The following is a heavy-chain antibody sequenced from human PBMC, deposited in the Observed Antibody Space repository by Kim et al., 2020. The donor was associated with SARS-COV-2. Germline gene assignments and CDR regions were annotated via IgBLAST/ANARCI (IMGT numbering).Heavy chain of an antibody. D-gene: IGHD4-4*01. V-gene: IGHV1-3*01. CDR2: LDAGTGNR. J-gene: IGHJ4*02. CDR3: ARDLNPTVFDY. CDR1: GYTFTKYP. Sequence: ASVKVSCKAFGYTFTKYPIHWLRQAPGQRLEWMGWLDAGTGNRRYSESFQGRVTITRDTSANIDYMELIRLTSEDTGIYYCARDLNPTVFDYWGQGTLVTVSS.